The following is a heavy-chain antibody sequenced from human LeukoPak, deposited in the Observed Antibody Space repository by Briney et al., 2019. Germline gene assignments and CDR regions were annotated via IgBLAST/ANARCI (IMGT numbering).Heavy chain of an antibody. CDR1: GFTVNSNY. J-gene: IGHJ6*02. Sequence: GGSLRLSCAASGFTVNSNYMSWVRQAPGKGLEWVSIIYSGGSTYYADSVKGRFTIFRDNSKNTLYLQMNSLRAEDTAVYYCASMTLTGTYYYYYGMDVWGQGTTVTVSS. CDR3: ASMTLTGTYYYYYGMDV. V-gene: IGHV3-53*01. D-gene: IGHD7-27*01. CDR2: IYSGGST.